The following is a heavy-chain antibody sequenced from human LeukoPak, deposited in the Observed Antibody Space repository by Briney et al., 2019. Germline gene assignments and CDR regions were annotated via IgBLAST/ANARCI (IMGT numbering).Heavy chain of an antibody. CDR1: GFTFSSYS. J-gene: IGHJ6*02. V-gene: IGHV3-48*04. Sequence: PGGSLRLSCAASGFTFSSYSMNWVRQAPGKGLEWVSYISSSSSTIYYADSVKGRFTISRDNAKNSLYLQMNSLRAEDTAVYYCAWVRVWYYYGMDVWGQGTTVTVSS. CDR3: AWVRVWYYYGMDV. CDR2: ISSSSSTI. D-gene: IGHD3-16*01.